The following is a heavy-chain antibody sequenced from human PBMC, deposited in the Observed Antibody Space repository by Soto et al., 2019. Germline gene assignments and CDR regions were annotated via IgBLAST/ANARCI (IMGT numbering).Heavy chain of an antibody. Sequence: QLLESGPGLVKPSETLSLTCTVSGGSISSSSYYWGWIRQPPGKGLEWIGSIYYSGSTYYNPSLKSRVTISVDTSKNQFSLKLSSVTAADTAVYYCARRDVDTSGMDVWGQGTTVTVSS. CDR1: GGSISSSSYY. V-gene: IGHV4-39*01. J-gene: IGHJ6*02. D-gene: IGHD5-18*01. CDR3: ARRDVDTSGMDV. CDR2: IYYSGST.